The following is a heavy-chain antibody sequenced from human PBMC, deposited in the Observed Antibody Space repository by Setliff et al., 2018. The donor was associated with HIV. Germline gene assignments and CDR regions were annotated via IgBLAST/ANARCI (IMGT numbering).Heavy chain of an antibody. CDR2: ISYSGNT. CDR1: GGSISTNRDH. CDR3: ARDSHYFDRSGYYSYFYFDY. Sequence: SETLSLTCNVSGGSISTNRDHWGWIRQPPGKGLEWIGSISYSGNTYYHPSLQSRVTISLDMSKNQFSLKVKSVTAADTAVYYCARDSHYFDRSGYYSYFYFDYWGQGMLVTVSS. V-gene: IGHV4-39*07. D-gene: IGHD3-22*01. J-gene: IGHJ4*02.